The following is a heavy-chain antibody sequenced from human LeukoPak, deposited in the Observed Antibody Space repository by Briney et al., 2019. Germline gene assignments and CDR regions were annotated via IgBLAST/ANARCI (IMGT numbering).Heavy chain of an antibody. J-gene: IGHJ3*02. D-gene: IGHD3-22*01. V-gene: IGHV4-4*07. CDR1: GGSISSYY. CDR2: IYTCGST. Sequence: PSETLSLTCTVSGGSISSYYWSWIRQPAGKGLEGIGRIYTCGSTNYNPSLKSRVTMSVDTSKNQFSLKLSSVTAADTAVYYCARASITMIVEDAFDIWGQGTMVTVSS. CDR3: ARASITMIVEDAFDI.